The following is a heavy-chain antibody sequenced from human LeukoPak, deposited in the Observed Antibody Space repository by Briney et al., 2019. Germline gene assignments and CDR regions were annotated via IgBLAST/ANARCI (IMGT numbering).Heavy chain of an antibody. D-gene: IGHD6-13*01. J-gene: IGHJ4*02. Sequence: GGSLRLSCAASGFTFSSSAMSWVRQAPGKGLEWVSAISGSGGSTYYADSVKGRFTISRDNAKNSLYLQMNSLRAEDTAVYYCARDLAGSSSYWGQGTLVTVSS. CDR2: ISGSGGST. CDR3: ARDLAGSSSY. V-gene: IGHV3-23*01. CDR1: GFTFSSSA.